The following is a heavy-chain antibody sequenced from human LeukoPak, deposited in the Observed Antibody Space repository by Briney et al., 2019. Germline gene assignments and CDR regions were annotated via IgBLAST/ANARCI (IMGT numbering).Heavy chain of an antibody. CDR2: ISAYNGNT. D-gene: IGHD6-19*01. CDR1: GYTFTSYG. V-gene: IGHV1-18*01. J-gene: IGHJ6*03. CDR3: AKTVAGYYYYYYMDV. Sequence: EASVTVSCKASGYTFTSYGISWVRQAPGQGLEWMGWISAYNGNTNYAQKLQGRVTMTTDTSTSTAYMELRSLRSDDTAVYYCAKTVAGYYYYYYMDVWGKGTTVTVSS.